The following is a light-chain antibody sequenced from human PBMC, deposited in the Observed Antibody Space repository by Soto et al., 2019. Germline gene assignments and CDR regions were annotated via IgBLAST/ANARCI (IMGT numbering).Light chain of an antibody. Sequence: EIVLTQSPGTLSLSPGERATLSCRASQSVSSNFLAWYQQKPGPPPRLLMYGASSRATSIPDRFSGSGSGKYFTLTISRLEPEDFAVYYCQHYGPPRYTFGQGTKLEIK. CDR2: GAS. J-gene: IGKJ2*01. CDR1: QSVSSNF. CDR3: QHYGPPRYT. V-gene: IGKV3-20*01.